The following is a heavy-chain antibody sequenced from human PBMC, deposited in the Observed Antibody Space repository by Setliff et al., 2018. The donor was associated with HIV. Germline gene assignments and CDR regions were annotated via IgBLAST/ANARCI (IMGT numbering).Heavy chain of an antibody. V-gene: IGHV4-61*02. D-gene: IGHD3-22*01. CDR1: GDSISSGIYY. J-gene: IGHJ4*02. CDR3: ARDRLDGHDTSGYYYAY. Sequence: SETLSLTCTGSGDSISSGIYYWSWIRQPAGKGLEWIGRVNSRGYTEYNPSFKRRVTISVDTSKNQFSLKLSSVTAADTAVYYCARDRLDGHDTSGYYYAYWGQGTLVTVSS. CDR2: VNSRGYT.